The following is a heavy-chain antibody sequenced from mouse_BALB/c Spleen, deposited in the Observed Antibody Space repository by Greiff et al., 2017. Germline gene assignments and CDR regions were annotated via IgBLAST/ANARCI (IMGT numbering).Heavy chain of an antibody. D-gene: IGHD2-3*01. Sequence: VQLQQSGAELAKPGASVKMSCKASGYTFTSYWMHWVKQRPGQGLEWIGYINPSTGYTEYNQKFKDKATLTADKSSSTAYMQLSSLTSEDSAVYYCARGKKYDGYYVGFAYWGQGTLVTVSA. CDR2: INPSTGYT. CDR1: GYTFTSYW. CDR3: ARGKKYDGYYVGFAY. J-gene: IGHJ3*01. V-gene: IGHV1-7*01.